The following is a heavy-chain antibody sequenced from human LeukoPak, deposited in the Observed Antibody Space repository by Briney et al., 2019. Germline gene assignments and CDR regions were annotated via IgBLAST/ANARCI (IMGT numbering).Heavy chain of an antibody. D-gene: IGHD3-22*01. Sequence: PSQTLSLTCTVSGGSISSGGYYWSCIRQHPGKGLEGIGYIYYSGSTYYNPSLNSRVTITVYTSKNQFSLKLTSVTAADTAVYYCASSHDGGTYYYDSSGYSADAFDIWGQGTMVTVSS. J-gene: IGHJ3*02. CDR1: GGSISSGGYY. CDR2: IYYSGST. CDR3: ASSHDGGTYYYDSSGYSADAFDI. V-gene: IGHV4-31*03.